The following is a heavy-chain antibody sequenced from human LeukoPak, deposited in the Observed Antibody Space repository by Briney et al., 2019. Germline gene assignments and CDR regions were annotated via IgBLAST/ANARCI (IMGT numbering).Heavy chain of an antibody. D-gene: IGHD1-26*01. Sequence: KASETLSLTCTVSGGSISSSSYYWGWIRQPPGKGLEWIGSIYYSGSTNYNPSLKSRVTTSVDTSKNQFSLKLSSVTAADTAVYYCARDDSGSYNYWGQGTLVTVSS. CDR2: IYYSGST. V-gene: IGHV4-39*07. CDR1: GGSISSSSYY. J-gene: IGHJ4*02. CDR3: ARDDSGSYNY.